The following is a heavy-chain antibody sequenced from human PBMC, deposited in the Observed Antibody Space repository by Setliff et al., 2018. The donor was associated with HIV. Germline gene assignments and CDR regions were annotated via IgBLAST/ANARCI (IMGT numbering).Heavy chain of an antibody. CDR3: ARDPPLMTTFGGVIVDDAFDI. CDR1: GGTFSSYT. CDR2: IIPILGIA. V-gene: IGHV1-69*10. Sequence: VKVSCKASGGTFSSYTISWVRQAPGQGLEWMGRIIPILGIANYAQKFQGRVTITADKSTSTAYMELTSLRFDDTAMYYCARDPPLMTTFGGVIVDDAFDIWGQGTMVTVSS. D-gene: IGHD3-16*02. J-gene: IGHJ3*02.